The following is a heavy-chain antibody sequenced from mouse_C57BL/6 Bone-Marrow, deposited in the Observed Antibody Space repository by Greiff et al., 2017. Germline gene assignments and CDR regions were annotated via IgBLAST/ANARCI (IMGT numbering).Heavy chain of an antibody. D-gene: IGHD2-4*01. J-gene: IGHJ2*01. Sequence: VQLQQPGAELVRPGTSVKLSCKASGYTFTSYWMHWVKQRPGQGLEWIGVIDPSDSYTNYNQKFKGKATLTVDTSSSTAYMQLSNLTSEDSAVYYCARHYYDYDDFDYWGQGTTLTVSS. CDR2: IDPSDSYT. CDR3: ARHYYDYDDFDY. CDR1: GYTFTSYW. V-gene: IGHV1-59*01.